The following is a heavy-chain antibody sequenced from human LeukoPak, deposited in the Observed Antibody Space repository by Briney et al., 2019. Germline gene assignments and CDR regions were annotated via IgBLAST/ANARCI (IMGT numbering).Heavy chain of an antibody. J-gene: IGHJ5*02. CDR2: IYYSGST. V-gene: IGHV4-59*01. CDR1: GGSISSYY. CDR3: ARDSGYYYDSSGQGDWFDP. Sequence: SETLSLTCTVSGGSISSYYWSWIRQPPGKGLEWIWYIYYSGSTNYNPSLKSRVTISVDTSKNQFSLKLSSVTAADTAVYYCARDSGYYYDSSGQGDWFDPWGQGTLVTVSS. D-gene: IGHD3-22*01.